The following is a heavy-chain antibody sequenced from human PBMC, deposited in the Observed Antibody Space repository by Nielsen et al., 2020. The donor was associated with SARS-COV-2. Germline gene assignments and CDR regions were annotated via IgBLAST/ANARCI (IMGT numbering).Heavy chain of an antibody. D-gene: IGHD2-2*01. CDR2: IYYSGST. J-gene: IGHJ4*02. Sequence: SETLSLTCTVSGGSISSYYWSWIRQPPGKGLEWIGYIYYSGSTNYNPSLKSRVTISVDTSKNQFSLKLSSVTAADTAVYYCAREVSTSCYYDYWGQGTLVTVSS. CDR1: GGSISSYY. CDR3: AREVSTSCYYDY. V-gene: IGHV4-59*01.